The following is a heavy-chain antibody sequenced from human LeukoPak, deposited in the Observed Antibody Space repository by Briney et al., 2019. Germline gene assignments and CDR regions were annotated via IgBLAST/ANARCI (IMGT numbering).Heavy chain of an antibody. CDR1: GYSFTDYY. CDR3: AREGSSSQFGY. V-gene: IGHV1-2*02. D-gene: IGHD6-13*01. CDR2: INPNSGGT. J-gene: IGHJ4*02. Sequence: ASVKVSCKASGYSFTDYYIHWVRQAPGQGLEWMGWINPNSGGTNYAQKFQGRVTMTRDTSISTAYMELSRLRSDDTAVYYCAREGSSSQFGYWGQGTLVTVSS.